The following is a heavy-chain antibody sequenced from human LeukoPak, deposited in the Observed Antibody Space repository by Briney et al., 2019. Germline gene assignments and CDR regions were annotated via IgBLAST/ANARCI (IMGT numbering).Heavy chain of an antibody. Sequence: GSSVKVSCKASGGTFSSYAISWVRQAPGQGLEWMRRIIPILGIANYAQKFQGRVTITADKSTSTAYMELSSLRSEDTAVYYCAREWVDTAMVTGNDYWGQGTLVTVSS. V-gene: IGHV1-69*04. J-gene: IGHJ4*02. CDR2: IIPILGIA. CDR1: GGTFSSYA. CDR3: AREWVDTAMVTGNDY. D-gene: IGHD5-18*01.